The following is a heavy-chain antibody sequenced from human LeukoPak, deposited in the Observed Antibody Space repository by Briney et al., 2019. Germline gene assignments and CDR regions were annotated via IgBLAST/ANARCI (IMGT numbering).Heavy chain of an antibody. D-gene: IGHD2-2*01. Sequence: ASVKVSCKASGYTFTSYDINWVRQATGQALEWMGWMNPNSGNAGYAQKFQGRVTMTRNTSISTAYMQLSSLRSEDTAVYYCARVGASCSSTSCYPLLPYYSYMDVWGKGTTVTV. CDR1: GYTFTSYD. CDR3: ARVGASCSSTSCYPLLPYYSYMDV. CDR2: MNPNSGNA. V-gene: IGHV1-8*01. J-gene: IGHJ6*03.